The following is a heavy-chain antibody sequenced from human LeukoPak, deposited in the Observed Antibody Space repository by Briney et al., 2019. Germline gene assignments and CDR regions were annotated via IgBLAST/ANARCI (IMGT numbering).Heavy chain of an antibody. CDR3: AKDLYCSSTSCSLDY. CDR1: GFTFGVYA. Sequence: GGSLRLSCTGSGFTFGVYAMSWVRQAPGKGLEWVSAISGSDGSTYYADSVKGRFTISRDNSKNTLYLQMNSLRAEDTAVYYCAKDLYCSSTSCSLDYWGQGTLVTVSS. V-gene: IGHV3-23*01. CDR2: ISGSDGST. D-gene: IGHD2-2*01. J-gene: IGHJ4*02.